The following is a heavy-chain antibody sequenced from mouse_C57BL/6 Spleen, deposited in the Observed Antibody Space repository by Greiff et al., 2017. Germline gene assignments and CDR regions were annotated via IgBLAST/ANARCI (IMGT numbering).Heavy chain of an antibody. D-gene: IGHD2-1*01. V-gene: IGHV1-15*01. Sequence: QVQLQQSGAELVRPGASVTLSCKASGYTFTDYEMHWVKQTPVHGLEWIGAIDPETGGTAYNQKFKGKAILTADKSSRTAYMELRSLTSEDSAVYYCTRAYGNYWFAYWGQGTLVTVSA. CDR2: IDPETGGT. J-gene: IGHJ3*01. CDR1: GYTFTDYE. CDR3: TRAYGNYWFAY.